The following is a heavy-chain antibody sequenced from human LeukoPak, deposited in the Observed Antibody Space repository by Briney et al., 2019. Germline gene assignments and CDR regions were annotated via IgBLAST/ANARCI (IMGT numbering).Heavy chain of an antibody. J-gene: IGHJ4*02. CDR3: AIGYCSSTSCPVGY. Sequence: SETLSLTCTVPGGSISSYYWRWIRQPPGKGLEWIGYIYYSGSTNYNPSLKSRVTISVDTSKNQFSLKLSSVTAADTAVYYCAIGYCSSTSCPVGYWGQGTLVTVSS. D-gene: IGHD2-2*03. V-gene: IGHV4-59*08. CDR2: IYYSGST. CDR1: GGSISSYY.